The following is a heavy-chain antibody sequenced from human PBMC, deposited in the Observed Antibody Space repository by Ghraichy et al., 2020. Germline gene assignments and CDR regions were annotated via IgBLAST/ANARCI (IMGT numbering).Heavy chain of an antibody. D-gene: IGHD1-20*01. CDR1: GGSFSSGSYY. CDR3: ARSQWLTGTFDY. J-gene: IGHJ4*01. V-gene: IGHV4-61*01. CDR2: IYYSGST. Sequence: SETLSLTCTVSGGSFSSGSYYWSWIRQPPGKELEWIGYIYYSGSTNYHPSLKSRVTISVDTSKNQFSLKLSSVTAADTDVYYCARSQWLTGTFDYWGHGTLVTVSS.